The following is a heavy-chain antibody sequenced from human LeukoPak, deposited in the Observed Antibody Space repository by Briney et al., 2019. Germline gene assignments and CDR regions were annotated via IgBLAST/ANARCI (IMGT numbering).Heavy chain of an antibody. D-gene: IGHD5-12*01. Sequence: GSLRLSCAASGLTFSNYNMNWVRQPPGKGLEWIGEIYHSGSTYYNPSLKSRVTISVDTSKNQFSLKLSSVTAADTAVYYCARLRSGYDLFDYWGQGTLVTVSS. CDR1: GLTFSNYN. CDR3: ARLRSGYDLFDY. CDR2: IYHSGST. V-gene: IGHV4-34*01. J-gene: IGHJ4*02.